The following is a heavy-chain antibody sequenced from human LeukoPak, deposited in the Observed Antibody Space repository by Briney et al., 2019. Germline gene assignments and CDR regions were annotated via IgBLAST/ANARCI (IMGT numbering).Heavy chain of an antibody. Sequence: SETLSLTCTVSGGSISSYYWSWIRQPPGKGLEWIGYIYYSGSTNYNPSLKSRVTISVDTSKNQFSLKLSSVTAADTAVYYCATLAAAGTWAFDIWGQGTMVTVSS. D-gene: IGHD6-13*01. CDR2: IYYSGST. V-gene: IGHV4-59*08. J-gene: IGHJ3*02. CDR1: GGSISSYY. CDR3: ATLAAAGTWAFDI.